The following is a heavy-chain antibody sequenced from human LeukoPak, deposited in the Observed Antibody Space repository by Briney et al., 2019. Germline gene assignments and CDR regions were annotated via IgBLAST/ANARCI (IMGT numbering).Heavy chain of an antibody. Sequence: GGSLRLSCAASGITFSSYAMSWVRQAPGKGLEWVSVISGSEDSTYYADSVKGRFTISRDNSKNTLYLQMNSLRAEDTAVYYCAKDWADYYDSSGYYDYWGQGTLVTVSS. D-gene: IGHD3-22*01. V-gene: IGHV3-23*01. J-gene: IGHJ4*02. CDR3: AKDWADYYDSSGYYDY. CDR1: GITFSSYA. CDR2: ISGSEDST.